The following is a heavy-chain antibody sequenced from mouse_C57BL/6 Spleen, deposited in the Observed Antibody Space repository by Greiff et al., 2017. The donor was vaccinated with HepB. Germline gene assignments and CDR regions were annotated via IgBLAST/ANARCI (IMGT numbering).Heavy chain of an antibody. Sequence: QVQLQQSGAELVKPGASVKISCKASGYAFSSYWMNWVKQRPGKGLEWIGQIYPGDGDTNYNGKFKGKATLTADKSSSTAYMQLRSLTSEDSAVYCCARSLYYGNYDWYFDVWGTGTTVTVSS. CDR3: ARSLYYGNYDWYFDV. CDR1: GYAFSSYW. J-gene: IGHJ1*03. CDR2: IYPGDGDT. D-gene: IGHD2-1*01. V-gene: IGHV1-80*01.